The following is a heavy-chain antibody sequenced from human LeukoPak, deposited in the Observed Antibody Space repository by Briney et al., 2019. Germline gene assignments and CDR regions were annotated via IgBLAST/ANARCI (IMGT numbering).Heavy chain of an antibody. V-gene: IGHV1-2*04. CDR2: INPNSGGT. CDR1: GYTFTGYY. J-gene: IGHJ4*02. D-gene: IGHD6-25*01. Sequence: ASVKVSCKASGYTFTGYYMHWVRQAPGQGLEWMGWINPNSGGTNYAQKFQGWVTMTRDTSISTAYMELSRLRSDDTAVYYCARGGSSGWKHFDYWSQGTLVTVSS. CDR3: ARGGSSGWKHFDY.